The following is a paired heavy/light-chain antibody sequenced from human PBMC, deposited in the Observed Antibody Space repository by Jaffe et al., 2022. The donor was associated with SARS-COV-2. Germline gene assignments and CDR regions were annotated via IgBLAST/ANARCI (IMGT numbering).Light chain of an antibody. V-gene: IGLV2-23*02. CDR3: CSYAGSSIFYV. Sequence: QSALTQPASVSGSPGQSITISCTGTSSDVGSYNLVSWYQQRPGKAPKLMIYEVSKRPSGVSYRFSGSKSGNTASLTISGLQAEDEADYYCCSYAGSSIFYVLGTGTKVTVL. CDR2: EVS. CDR1: SSDVGSYNL. J-gene: IGLJ1*01.
Heavy chain of an antibody. CDR3: VREGVPNGMDV. J-gene: IGHJ6*02. Sequence: EVQLVESGGGLVQPGGSQRLSCAPSGFTFSRFYMTWVRQAPGKGLEWVANMNQDGSEKHYLDSVKGRFTISRDNARNSLYLQMNSLRVEDTAVYYCVREGVPNGMDVWGQGTTVTVSS. V-gene: IGHV3-7*01. CDR2: MNQDGSEK. CDR1: GFTFSRFY.